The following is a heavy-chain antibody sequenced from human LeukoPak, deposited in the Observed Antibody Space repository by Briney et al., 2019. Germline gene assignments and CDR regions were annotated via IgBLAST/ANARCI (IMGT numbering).Heavy chain of an antibody. V-gene: IGHV4-61*02. Sequence: PSETLSLTCTVSGGSISSGSYYWSWIRQPAGKGLEWIGRIYTSGSTNYNPSLKSRVTISVDTSKNQFSLKLSSVTAADTAVYYCARGVDRFDWLLYLVQNPSYYFDYWGQGTLVTVSS. CDR1: GGSISSGSYY. D-gene: IGHD3-9*01. CDR2: IYTSGST. CDR3: ARGVDRFDWLLYLVQNPSYYFDY. J-gene: IGHJ4*02.